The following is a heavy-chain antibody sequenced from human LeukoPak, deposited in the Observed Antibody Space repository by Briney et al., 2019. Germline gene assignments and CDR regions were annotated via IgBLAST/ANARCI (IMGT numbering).Heavy chain of an antibody. CDR1: GGSISSSSYY. D-gene: IGHD3-22*01. CDR2: IYYSGST. J-gene: IGHJ4*02. CDR3: ATQTIEYYDRCFDY. V-gene: IGHV4-39*01. Sequence: SETLSLTCTVSGGSISSSSYYWGWIRQPPGKGLEWIGSIYYSGSTYYNPSLKSRATISVDTSKNQFSLKLSSVTAADTAVYYCATQTIEYYDRCFDYWGQGTLVTVSS.